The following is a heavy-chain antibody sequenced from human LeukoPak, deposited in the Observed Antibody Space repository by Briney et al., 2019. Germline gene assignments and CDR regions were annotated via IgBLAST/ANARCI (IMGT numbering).Heavy chain of an antibody. V-gene: IGHV1-18*01. CDR2: IIPIFGTA. CDR3: ARDEQQQLVPFDY. Sequence: ASVKVSCKASGYTFTSYGISWVRQAPGQGLEWMGGIIPIFGTANYAQKLQGRVTMTTDTSTSTAYMELRSLRSDDTAVYYCARDEQQQLVPFDYWGQGTLVTVSS. D-gene: IGHD6-13*01. J-gene: IGHJ4*02. CDR1: GYTFTSYG.